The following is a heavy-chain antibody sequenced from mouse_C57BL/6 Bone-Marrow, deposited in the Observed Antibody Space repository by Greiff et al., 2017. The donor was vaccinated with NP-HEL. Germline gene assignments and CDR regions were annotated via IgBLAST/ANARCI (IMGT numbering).Heavy chain of an antibody. CDR2: IDPSDSYT. D-gene: IGHD2-2*01. Sequence: VQLQQPGAELVRPGTSVKLSCKASGYTFTSYWMHWVKQRPGQGLEWIGVIDPSDSYTNYNQKFKGKATLTVDTSSSTAYMQLSSLTSEDSAVYYCANMVTTPFAYWGQGTLVTVSA. V-gene: IGHV1-59*01. J-gene: IGHJ3*01. CDR1: GYTFTSYW. CDR3: ANMVTTPFAY.